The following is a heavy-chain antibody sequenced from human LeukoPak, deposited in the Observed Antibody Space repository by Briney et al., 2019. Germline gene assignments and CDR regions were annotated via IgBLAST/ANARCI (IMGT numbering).Heavy chain of an antibody. V-gene: IGHV3-48*03. CDR3: ARDALYYYDSSGYYAPFDY. CDR1: GFTFSAYD. J-gene: IGHJ4*02. Sequence: GGSLRLSCATSGFTFSAYDMNWVRQAPGKGLEWVSHITSSGTTIYYADSVKGRFTISRDNAKNSLYLQMNSLRAEDTAVYYCARDALYYYDSSGYYAPFDYWGQGTLVTVSS. CDR2: ITSSGTTI. D-gene: IGHD3-22*01.